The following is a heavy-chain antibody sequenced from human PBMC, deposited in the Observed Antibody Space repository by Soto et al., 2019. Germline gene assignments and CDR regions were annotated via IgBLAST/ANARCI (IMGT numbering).Heavy chain of an antibody. CDR1: GFTFSSNA. CDR2: ISGSGGST. CDR3: AREYSSSSGWFDP. D-gene: IGHD6-6*01. J-gene: IGHJ5*02. Sequence: GGSLRLSCAASGFTFSSNAMSWVRQAPGKGLEWVSAISGSGGSTYYADSVKGRFTISRDNAKNLLYLQMSSLRAEDTAVYYCAREYSSSSGWFDPWGQGTLVTVSS. V-gene: IGHV3-23*01.